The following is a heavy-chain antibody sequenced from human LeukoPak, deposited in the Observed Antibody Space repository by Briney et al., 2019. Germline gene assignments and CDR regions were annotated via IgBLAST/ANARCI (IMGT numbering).Heavy chain of an antibody. CDR2: IFPRDSDT. J-gene: IGHJ4*02. CDR3: ARFRDFGVVSGDY. D-gene: IGHD3-3*01. V-gene: IGHV5-51*01. Sequence: GESLQISFKGSGYSFTSYWIGWVRPMPGKGLEWMGIIFPRDSDTRYSPSFQGQVTISVDKSISTAYLQWSSLKASDSAMYYCARFRDFGVVSGDYWGQGTLVTVSS. CDR1: GYSFTSYW.